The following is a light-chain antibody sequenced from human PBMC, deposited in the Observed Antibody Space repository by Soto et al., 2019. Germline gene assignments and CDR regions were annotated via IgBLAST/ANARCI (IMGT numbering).Light chain of an antibody. CDR3: QQYGSTPPYT. J-gene: IGKJ2*01. Sequence: EIVLTQSPGTLYLSPGERATLSCRASQSVSSSYLAWYQQKPGQAPRLLLYGASSRATGIPDRFSGSGSGTDFALTISRLEPEDFAVYYCQQYGSTPPYTFGQGTKLEIK. V-gene: IGKV3-20*01. CDR1: QSVSSSY. CDR2: GAS.